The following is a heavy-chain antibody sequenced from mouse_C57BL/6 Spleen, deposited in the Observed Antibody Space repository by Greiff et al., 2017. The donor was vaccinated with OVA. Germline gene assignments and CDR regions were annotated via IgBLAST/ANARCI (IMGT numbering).Heavy chain of an antibody. CDR1: GYTFTDYY. J-gene: IGHJ4*01. CDR2: INPNNGGT. CDR3: ARGAEDYAMDY. Sequence: DVKLQESGPELVKPGASVKISCKASGYTFTDYYMNWVKQSHGKSLEWIGDINPNNGGTSYNQKFKGKATLTVDKSSSTAYMELRSLTSEDSAVYYCARGAEDYAMDYWGQGTSVTVSS. V-gene: IGHV1-26*01.